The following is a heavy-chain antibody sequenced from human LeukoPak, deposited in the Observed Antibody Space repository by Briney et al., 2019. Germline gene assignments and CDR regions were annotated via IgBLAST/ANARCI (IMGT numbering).Heavy chain of an antibody. J-gene: IGHJ6*02. CDR3: ARGKYSSSWYPYYYYGMDV. CDR2: INHSGST. Sequence: PSETLSLTCTVSGGSISSYYWSWIRQPPGKGLEWIGEINHSGSTNYNPSLKSRVTISVDTSKNQFSLKLSSVTAADTAVYYCARGKYSSSWYPYYYYGMDVWGQGTTVTVSS. D-gene: IGHD6-13*01. CDR1: GGSISSYY. V-gene: IGHV4-34*01.